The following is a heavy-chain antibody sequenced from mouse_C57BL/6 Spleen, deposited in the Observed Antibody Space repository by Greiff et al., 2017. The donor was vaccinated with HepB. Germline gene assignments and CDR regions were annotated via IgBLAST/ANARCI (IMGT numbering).Heavy chain of an antibody. V-gene: IGHV1-63*01. J-gene: IGHJ4*01. CDR3: ARCDYDEGYAMDY. CDR2: IYPGGGYT. CDR1: GYTFTNYW. D-gene: IGHD2-4*01. Sequence: QVQLKQSGAELVRPGTSVKMSCKASGYTFTNYWIGWAKQRPGHGLEWIGDIYPGGGYTNYNEKFKGKATLTADKSSSTAYMQFSSLTSEDSGIYYCARCDYDEGYAMDYWGQGTSVTVSS.